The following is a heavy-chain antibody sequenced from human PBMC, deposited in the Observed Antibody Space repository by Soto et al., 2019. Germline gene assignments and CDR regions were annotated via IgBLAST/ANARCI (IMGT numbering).Heavy chain of an antibody. CDR3: ARAGRYSYGCDY. D-gene: IGHD5-18*01. Sequence: ASVKVSCKTSGYIFTAYGLAWLRQAPGQRPEWMGWVSTNDDRTNYAQKFQGRVTMTTDRSTTTTYMELSSLRSEDTAVYYCARAGRYSYGCDYWGQGTLVTVSS. CDR2: VSTNDDRT. CDR1: GYIFTAYG. J-gene: IGHJ4*02. V-gene: IGHV1-18*01.